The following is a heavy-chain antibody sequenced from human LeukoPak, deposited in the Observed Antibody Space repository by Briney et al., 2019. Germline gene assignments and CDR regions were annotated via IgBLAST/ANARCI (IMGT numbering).Heavy chain of an antibody. J-gene: IGHJ5*02. CDR2: IYYSGST. D-gene: IGHD3-10*01. CDR1: GGSISSYY. Sequence: SETLSLTCTVSGGSISSYYWSWIRQPPGKGLEWIGYIYYSGSTNYNPSLKSRVTISVDTSKNQFSLKLSSVTAADTALYYCARDRGTKVRGLYGGTANWSDPWGQGTLVTVSS. CDR3: ARDRGTKVRGLYGGTANWSDP. V-gene: IGHV4-59*01.